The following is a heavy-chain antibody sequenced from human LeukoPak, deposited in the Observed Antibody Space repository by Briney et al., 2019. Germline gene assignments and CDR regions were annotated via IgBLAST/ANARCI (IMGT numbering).Heavy chain of an antibody. Sequence: GASVKVSCRASAYTFTGYYLHWVRQAPGQGPEWVGWIDPNNGDTDYAQEFQGRVSMTRVRSISTAYMELSRLTSDDTAVYYCARRSRNGLDAFDIRGQGTMVTVSS. CDR1: AYTFTGYY. CDR3: ARRSRNGLDAFDI. V-gene: IGHV1-2*02. CDR2: IDPNNGDT. J-gene: IGHJ3*02. D-gene: IGHD2-8*01.